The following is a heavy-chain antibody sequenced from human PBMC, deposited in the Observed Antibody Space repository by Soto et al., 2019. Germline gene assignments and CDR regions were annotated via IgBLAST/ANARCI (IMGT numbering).Heavy chain of an antibody. CDR1: GFTFSSYA. J-gene: IGHJ4*02. CDR2: ISYDGSNK. Sequence: QVQLVESGGGVVQPGRSLRLSCAASGFTFSSYAMYWVRQAPGKGLEWVAVISYDGSNKYYADSVKGRFTISRDNSKNTLYLQMNSLRAEDTAVYYCARDHGYSGAASIYFDYWGQGTLVTVSS. V-gene: IGHV3-30-3*01. D-gene: IGHD1-26*01. CDR3: ARDHGYSGAASIYFDY.